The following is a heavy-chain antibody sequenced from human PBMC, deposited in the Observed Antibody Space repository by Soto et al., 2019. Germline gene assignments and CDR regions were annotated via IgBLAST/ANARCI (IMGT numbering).Heavy chain of an antibody. V-gene: IGHV3-48*02. CDR1: GFTFSSYS. CDR2: ISSSSSTI. Sequence: GSLRLSCAASGFTFSSYSMNWVRQAPGKGLEWVSYISSSSSTIYYADSVKGRFTISRDNAKNSLYLQMNSLRDEDTAVYYCARDRLWFGAARRPYYYYGMDVWGQGTTVTVSS. D-gene: IGHD3-10*01. CDR3: ARDRLWFGAARRPYYYYGMDV. J-gene: IGHJ6*02.